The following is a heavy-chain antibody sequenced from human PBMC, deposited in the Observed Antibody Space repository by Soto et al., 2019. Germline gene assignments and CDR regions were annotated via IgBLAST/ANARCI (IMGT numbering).Heavy chain of an antibody. Sequence: TVFCGNSVDLGGRWSRNRQHPGKGLEWIGYIYYSGSTYYNPSLKSRVTISVDTSKNQFSLKLSSVTAADTAVYYCARDNSRYCSSTRCFTAYYFDYWRQRTLVTVSS. CDR2: IYYSGST. V-gene: IGHV4-31*03. CDR3: ARDNSRYCSSTRCFTAYYFDY. D-gene: IGHD2-2*01. CDR1: CGNSVDLGGR. J-gene: IGHJ4*02.